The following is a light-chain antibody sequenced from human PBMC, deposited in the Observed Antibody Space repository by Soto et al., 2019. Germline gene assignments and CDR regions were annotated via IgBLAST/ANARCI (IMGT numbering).Light chain of an antibody. Sequence: QSALTQPRSVSGSPGQSVTISCSGTSSDVGEYDYVSWYQHHPGKAPKLMIFDVSQRPSGVPDRFSGSKSGNTASLTISGLQAEDEADYYCSSYTGSSTLYVFGTGTKVTVL. V-gene: IGLV2-11*01. CDR2: DVS. J-gene: IGLJ1*01. CDR3: SSYTGSSTLYV. CDR1: SSDVGEYDY.